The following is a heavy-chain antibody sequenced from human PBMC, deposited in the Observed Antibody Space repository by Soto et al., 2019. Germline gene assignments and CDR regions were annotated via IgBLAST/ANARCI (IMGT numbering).Heavy chain of an antibody. CDR3: ARVPQPDSYYYGMDV. V-gene: IGHV4-61*01. Sequence: QVQLQESGPGLVKPSETLSLTCTVSGGSVSSGSYYWSWIRQPPGKGLEWIGYIYYSGSTNYNPPLKSRVTISVDTARNQFSLKLSSVTAADTAVYYCARVPQPDSYYYGMDVWGQGTTVTVSS. D-gene: IGHD5-18*01. CDR1: GGSVSSGSYY. CDR2: IYYSGST. J-gene: IGHJ6*02.